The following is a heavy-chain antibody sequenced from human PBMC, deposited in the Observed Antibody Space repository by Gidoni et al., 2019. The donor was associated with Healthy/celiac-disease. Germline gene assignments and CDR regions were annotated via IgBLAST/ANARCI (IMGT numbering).Heavy chain of an antibody. CDR1: GYTFTGYY. CDR2: INPNSGGT. V-gene: IGHV1-2*04. D-gene: IGHD1-26*01. CDR3: AREPPPIVGATTGAFDI. J-gene: IGHJ3*02. Sequence: QVQLVQSGAEVKKPGASVKVSCKASGYTFTGYYMHWVRQAPGQGLEWMGWINPNSGGTNSAQKFQGWVTMTRDTSISTAYMELSRLRSDDTAVYYCAREPPPIVGATTGAFDIWGQGTMVTVSS.